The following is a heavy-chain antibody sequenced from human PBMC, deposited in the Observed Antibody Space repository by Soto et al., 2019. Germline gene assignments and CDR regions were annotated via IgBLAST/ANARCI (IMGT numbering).Heavy chain of an antibody. CDR2: IFSDNKR. CDR1: GFSLSTGRMG. J-gene: IGHJ6*02. D-gene: IGHD4-17*01. V-gene: IGHV2-26*01. Sequence: PTLVNPTETLTLTCTVSGFSLSTGRMGVSWIRQPPGKALEWLAHIFSDNKRSYSTSMQGRLTISKDPSGSQVVLSMTNLDPVDTGTYYCVRMNADSYQFYYAMDVWGQGTTVTVSS. CDR3: VRMNADSYQFYYAMDV.